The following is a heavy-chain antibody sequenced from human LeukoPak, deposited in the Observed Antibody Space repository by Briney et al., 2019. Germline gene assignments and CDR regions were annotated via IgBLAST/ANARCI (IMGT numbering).Heavy chain of an antibody. CDR1: GGTFSSYA. D-gene: IGHD3-9*01. CDR2: IIPIFGTA. Sequence: SVKVSCKASGGTFSSYAISWVRQAPGQGLEWMGGIIPIFGTANYAQKFQGRVTITADESTSTAYMELSRLRSDDTAVYYCARARYDILTGYSFDYWGQGTLVTVSS. CDR3: ARARYDILTGYSFDY. V-gene: IGHV1-69*01. J-gene: IGHJ4*02.